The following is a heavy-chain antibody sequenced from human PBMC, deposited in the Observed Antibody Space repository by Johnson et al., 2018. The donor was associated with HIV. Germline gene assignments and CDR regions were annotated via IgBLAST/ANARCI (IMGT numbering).Heavy chain of an antibody. CDR2: IRSKAYGGTT. CDR1: GFIFGDHI. D-gene: IGHD3-22*01. CDR3: TRVPYDDSSGYYLRAFDI. Sequence: VQLVESGGGLVQPGRSLRLSCTASGFIFGDHIMNWFRQAPGKGLEWVGFIRSKAYGGTTEYAASVNGRFIISRDDSKSIAYLQMNSLKTEDTAVYYCTRVPYDDSSGYYLRAFDIWGQGTMVTVSS. J-gene: IGHJ3*02. V-gene: IGHV3-49*03.